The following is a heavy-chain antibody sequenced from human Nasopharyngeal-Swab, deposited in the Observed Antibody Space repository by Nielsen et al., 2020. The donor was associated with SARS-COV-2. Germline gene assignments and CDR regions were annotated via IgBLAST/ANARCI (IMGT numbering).Heavy chain of an antibody. Sequence: GESLQISCAASGFIFSTYAMHWVRQAPGKGLEWVALISYDGSSNYYAHSVKGRFTISRYNSKNTLYLQMNSLRGEDTAVYYCARPARRGLNWFDPWGQGTLVTVSS. J-gene: IGHJ5*02. V-gene: IGHV3-30-3*01. CDR2: ISYDGSSN. CDR3: ARPARRGLNWFDP. D-gene: IGHD3-22*01. CDR1: GFIFSTYA.